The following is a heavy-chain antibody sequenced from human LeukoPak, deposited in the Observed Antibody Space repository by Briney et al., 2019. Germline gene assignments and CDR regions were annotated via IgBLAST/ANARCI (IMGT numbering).Heavy chain of an antibody. CDR1: GFTFSDYY. D-gene: IGHD3-22*01. CDR3: ARAAYDSSSYYYAGFDH. CDR2: ITSNGGSI. Sequence: GGSLRLSCAASGFTFSDYYMGWIRQAPGKGLEWVSYITSNGGSIYYTDSVKGRFTISRDNAKNSLNLQLNSLRAEDTAVYYCARAAYDSSSYYYAGFDHWGQGTLVTVSS. J-gene: IGHJ4*02. V-gene: IGHV3-11*01.